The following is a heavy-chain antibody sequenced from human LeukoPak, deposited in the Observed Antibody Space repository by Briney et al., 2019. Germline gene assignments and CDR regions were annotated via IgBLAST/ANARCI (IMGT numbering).Heavy chain of an antibody. CDR3: ARAGSSSWYRGFDY. Sequence: SQTLSLTCTVSGGSISSGGYYWSWIRQHPGKGLEWIGYIYYSGSTYYNPSLKSRVTISVDTSKNQFSLKLSSVTAADTAVYYCARAGSSSWYRGFDYWGQGTLVTVSS. CDR1: GGSISSGGYY. J-gene: IGHJ4*02. CDR2: IYYSGST. D-gene: IGHD6-13*01. V-gene: IGHV4-31*03.